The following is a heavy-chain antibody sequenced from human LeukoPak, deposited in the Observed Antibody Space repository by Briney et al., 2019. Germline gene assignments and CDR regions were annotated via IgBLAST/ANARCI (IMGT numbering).Heavy chain of an antibody. J-gene: IGHJ4*02. CDR2: INPNSGGT. V-gene: IGHV1-2*06. CDR1: GYTFTGYY. D-gene: IGHD1-14*01. CDR3: ARDLFGFEPYYFDY. Sequence: ASVKVSCKASGYTFTGYYMHWVRQAPGQGLEWMGRINPNSGGTNYAQKFQGRVTITTDESTSTAYMELSSLRSEDTAVYYCARDLFGFEPYYFDYWGQGTLVTVSS.